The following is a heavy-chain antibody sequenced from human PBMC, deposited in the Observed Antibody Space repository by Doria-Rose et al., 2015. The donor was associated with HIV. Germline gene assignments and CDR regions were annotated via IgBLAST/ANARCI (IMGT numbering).Heavy chain of an antibody. V-gene: IGHV2-26*01. CDR1: GVSLSSPGMG. J-gene: IGHJ4*02. D-gene: IGHD6-13*01. CDR2: IFSDDDG. CDR3: ARIKSSRWYHKYYFDF. Sequence: QVTLKESGPVQVKPTETLTLTCTVSGVSLSSPGMGVSWIRQPPGKALEWLAKIFSDDDGSYKTSLKSRLTISRGNSKSQVVLTMTDMDPVDTATYYCARIKSSRWYHKYYFDFWGQGTLVIVSA.